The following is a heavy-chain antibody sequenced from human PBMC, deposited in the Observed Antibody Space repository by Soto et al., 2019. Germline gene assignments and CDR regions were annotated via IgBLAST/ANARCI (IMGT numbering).Heavy chain of an antibody. J-gene: IGHJ4*02. V-gene: IGHV3-30-3*01. CDR3: ARPGDSSFDY. CDR1: GFTFGSYA. Sequence: QVQLVESGGGVVQPGRSLRLSCAASGFTFGSYAMHWVRQAPGKGLEWVAVISYDGSNKYYADSVKGRFTISRDNSKNTLYLQMNSLRAEDTAVYYCARPGDSSFDYWGQGTLVTVSS. D-gene: IGHD3-16*01. CDR2: ISYDGSNK.